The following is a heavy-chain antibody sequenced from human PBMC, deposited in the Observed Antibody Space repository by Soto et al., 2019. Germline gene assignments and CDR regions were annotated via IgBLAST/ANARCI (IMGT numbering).Heavy chain of an antibody. V-gene: IGHV1-18*01. CDR3: ARAQNYYGSGSYYTR. CDR2: ISANNGHT. D-gene: IGHD3-10*01. Sequence: QVQLVQSGAEVKKPGASVKVSCKASGYTFGSYGISWVRQAPGQGLEWMGWISANNGHTKYAPKIQVRVTMTTDTSTSTAYTELRSLRSDDTAVYYWARAQNYYGSGSYYTRRGQGTMVTVSS. CDR1: GYTFGSYG. J-gene: IGHJ3*01.